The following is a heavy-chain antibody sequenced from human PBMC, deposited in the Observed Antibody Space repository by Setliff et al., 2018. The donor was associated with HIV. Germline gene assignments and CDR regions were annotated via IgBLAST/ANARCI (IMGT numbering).Heavy chain of an antibody. CDR1: GGSISSGDYY. CDR3: ASDHSGKARFDP. V-gene: IGHV4-30-4*08. D-gene: IGHD2-15*01. J-gene: IGHJ5*02. CDR2: IHYSGIT. Sequence: PSETLSLTCTVSGGSISSGDYYWNWIRQPPGKGLEWIGYIHYSGITYYNPSLKSRITISLDTPKNQFSLNLSSVTAADTAVYYCASDHSGKARFDPWGQGTQVTVSS.